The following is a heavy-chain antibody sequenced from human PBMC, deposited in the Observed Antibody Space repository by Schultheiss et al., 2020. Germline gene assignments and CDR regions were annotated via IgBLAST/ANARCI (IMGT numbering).Heavy chain of an antibody. V-gene: IGHV3-7*01. Sequence: GVSLRLACAASGFTFSSYWMSWVRQAPGKGLEWVANIKQDGSEKYYVDSVKGRFTISRDNAKNSLYLQMNSLRAEDTAVYYCARPLELGAVPDAFDIWGRGTMVTVSS. CDR2: IKQDGSEK. D-gene: IGHD7-27*01. CDR3: ARPLELGAVPDAFDI. CDR1: GFTFSSYW. J-gene: IGHJ3*02.